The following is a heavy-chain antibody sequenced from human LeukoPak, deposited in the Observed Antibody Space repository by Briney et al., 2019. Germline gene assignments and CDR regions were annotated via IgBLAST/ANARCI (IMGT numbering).Heavy chain of an antibody. Sequence: GGSLRLSCAASGFSVCSTYISWVRQAPGKGLEWVSVIYSGGSTKYADSVKARFTISRDNSKNTVYLQMNNLRAEDTAVYYCAKDHPGTTSFDDWGQGTLVTVSS. V-gene: IGHV3-53*01. CDR3: AKDHPGTTSFDD. CDR2: IYSGGST. J-gene: IGHJ4*02. D-gene: IGHD1-7*01. CDR1: GFSVCSTY.